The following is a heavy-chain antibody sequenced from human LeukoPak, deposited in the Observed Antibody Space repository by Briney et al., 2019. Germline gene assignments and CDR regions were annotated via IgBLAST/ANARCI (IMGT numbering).Heavy chain of an antibody. V-gene: IGHV1-46*01. CDR2: INPSGGST. Sequence: ASVKVSCKASGYTFTSYYMHWVRQAPGQGLEWRGIINPSGGSTSYAQKFQGRVTMTRDMSTSTVYMELSSLRSEDTAVYYCAREWGLRYFDWLPNYYYYMDVWGKGTTVTVSS. CDR3: AREWGLRYFDWLPNYYYYMDV. CDR1: GYTFTSYY. J-gene: IGHJ6*03. D-gene: IGHD3-9*01.